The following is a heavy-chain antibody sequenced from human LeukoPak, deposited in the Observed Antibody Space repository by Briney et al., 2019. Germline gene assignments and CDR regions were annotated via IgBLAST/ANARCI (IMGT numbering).Heavy chain of an antibody. J-gene: IGHJ4*02. CDR1: GYTFTGYY. Sequence: GASVKVSCKASGYTFTGYYIHWVRQAPGQGLEWMGWINPNSGGTNYAQKFQGRVTITADESTSTAYMELSSLRSEDTAVYYCARNWGSLLEPYYFDYWGQGTLVTVSS. CDR3: ARNWGSLLEPYYFDY. CDR2: INPNSGGT. V-gene: IGHV1-2*02. D-gene: IGHD7-27*01.